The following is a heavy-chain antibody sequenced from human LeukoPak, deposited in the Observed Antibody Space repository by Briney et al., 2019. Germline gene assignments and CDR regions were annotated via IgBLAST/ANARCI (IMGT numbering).Heavy chain of an antibody. J-gene: IGHJ4*02. CDR3: ARGWVTAILLLPDY. CDR2: ISAYNGNT. CDR1: GYTFTSYG. D-gene: IGHD2-21*02. V-gene: IGHV1-18*01. Sequence: ASVKVSCTASGYTFTSYGISWVQQAPGQGLEWMGWISAYNGNTNYAQKLQGRVTMTTDTSTSTAYMELRSLRSDDTAVYYCARGWVTAILLLPDYWGQGTLVTVSS.